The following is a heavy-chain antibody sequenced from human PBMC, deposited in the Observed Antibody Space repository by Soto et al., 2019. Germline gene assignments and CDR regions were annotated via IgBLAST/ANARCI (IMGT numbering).Heavy chain of an antibody. CDR2: IYYSGST. V-gene: IGHV4-31*03. CDR3: ARENGDYVPNYFDY. J-gene: IGHJ4*02. D-gene: IGHD4-17*01. CDR1: GGSISSGGYY. Sequence: QVQLQESGPGLVKPSQTLSLTCTVSGGSISSGGYYWSWIRQHPGKGLEWIGYIYYSGSTYYNPSLMSRVTTSVDTSKNQFSLKLNSVTAADTAVYYCARENGDYVPNYFDYWGQGTLVTVSS.